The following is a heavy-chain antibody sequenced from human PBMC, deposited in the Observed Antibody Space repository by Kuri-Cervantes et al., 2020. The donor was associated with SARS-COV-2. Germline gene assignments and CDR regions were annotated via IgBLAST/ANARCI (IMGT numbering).Heavy chain of an antibody. Sequence: LSLTCSASGFTVSSNYMSWVRQAPGKGLEWVSVIYSGGSTYYADSVKGRFTIPRDNSKNTLYLQMNSLRAEDTAVYYCARYHRGYCTNGVCSYFDYWGQGTLVTVSS. D-gene: IGHD2-8*01. CDR3: ARYHRGYCTNGVCSYFDY. J-gene: IGHJ4*02. CDR1: GFTVSSNY. V-gene: IGHV3-66*01. CDR2: IYSGGST.